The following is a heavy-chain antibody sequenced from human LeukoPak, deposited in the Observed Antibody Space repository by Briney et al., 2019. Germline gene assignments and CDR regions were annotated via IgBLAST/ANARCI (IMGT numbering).Heavy chain of an antibody. J-gene: IGHJ4*02. V-gene: IGHV3-74*01. Sequence: PGGSLRLSCAASGFIFPTYWMHWVRQAPGKGLVWVSRINSDGSSTDYADSVKARFTISRDNARNTLYLQMNSLRAEDTAVYYCARDAYYYEKWGQGTLVTVSS. CDR2: INSDGSST. D-gene: IGHD3-22*01. CDR3: ARDAYYYEK. CDR1: GFIFPTYW.